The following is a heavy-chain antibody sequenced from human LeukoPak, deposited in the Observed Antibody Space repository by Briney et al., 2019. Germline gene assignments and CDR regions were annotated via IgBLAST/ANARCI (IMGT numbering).Heavy chain of an antibody. J-gene: IGHJ4*02. CDR3: AKDGVTNYDILTGYPH. V-gene: IGHV3-23*01. Sequence: GGSLRLFCAASGFIFSRYAMRWVRQARGKALEGGSAISGSGGSTYYADSVKGRFTISRDNSKNTLYLQMNRLRAEDTAVYYCAKDGVTNYDILTGYPHWGQGTLVTVSS. D-gene: IGHD3-9*01. CDR2: ISGSGGST. CDR1: GFIFSRYA.